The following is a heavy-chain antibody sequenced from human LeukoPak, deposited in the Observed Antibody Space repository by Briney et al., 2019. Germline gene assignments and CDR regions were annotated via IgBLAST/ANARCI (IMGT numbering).Heavy chain of an antibody. CDR2: IYYSGST. CDR1: GGSISSYY. CDR3: ARDKAGSGFGY. D-gene: IGHD3-10*01. V-gene: IGHV4-59*01. J-gene: IGHJ4*02. Sequence: SETLSLTCTVSGGSISSYYLSWIRQPPGKGLEWIGYIYYSGSTNYNPSLKSRVTISVDTSKNQFSLKLSSVTAADTAVYYCARDKAGSGFGYWGQGTLVTVSS.